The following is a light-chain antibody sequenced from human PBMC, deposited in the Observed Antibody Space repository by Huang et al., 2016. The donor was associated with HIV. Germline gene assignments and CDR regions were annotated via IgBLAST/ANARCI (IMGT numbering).Light chain of an antibody. V-gene: IGKV4-1*01. J-gene: IGKJ1*01. CDR1: QSNLHTSKNKNV. Sequence: DIVMTQSPDSLTVSLGERATINCKSSQSNLHTSKNKNVLSWFQQKPGKPPNVLMHWASTRESGVPYRFSGSGSGTDFTLTINGLQAEDVAVYYCQQYFSTPRTFGQGTRVEIK. CDR3: QQYFSTPRT. CDR2: WAS.